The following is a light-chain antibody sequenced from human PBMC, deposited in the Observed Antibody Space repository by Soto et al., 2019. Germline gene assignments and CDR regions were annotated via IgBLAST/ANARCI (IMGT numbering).Light chain of an antibody. V-gene: IGKV1-39*01. CDR3: AHTYSYPPTP. J-gene: IGKJ1*01. Sequence: DIQMTQSPSSLSASVGDRVTITCRASQSISSYLNWYQQKPGKAPKLLIYAASSLQSGVPSRFSGSGSGTDFTLTISSLQPEYLSTYYTAHTYSYPPTPFGPRPNVEIK. CDR1: QSISSY. CDR2: AAS.